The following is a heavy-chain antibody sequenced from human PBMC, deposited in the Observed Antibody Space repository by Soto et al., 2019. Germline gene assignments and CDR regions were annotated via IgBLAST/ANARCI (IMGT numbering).Heavy chain of an antibody. CDR1: GGSLSSYY. V-gene: IGHV4-59*01. CDR3: ARAHTSGCYVIDS. Sequence: SETLSLPCTVSGGSLSSYYWTWIRQPPGKGLEWIGYIYSSGSTNYNPSLKSRVTMSVDVSKNQFSLKLSSVTTADTAVFFCARAHTSGCYVIDSWGQGTWVSVSS. J-gene: IGHJ4*02. D-gene: IGHD6-19*01. CDR2: IYSSGST.